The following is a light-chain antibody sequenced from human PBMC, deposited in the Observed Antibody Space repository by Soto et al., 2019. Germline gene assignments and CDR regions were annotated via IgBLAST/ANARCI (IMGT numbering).Light chain of an antibody. CDR2: KAS. J-gene: IGKJ1*01. V-gene: IGKV1-5*03. CDR3: QQYNSYSWT. CDR1: QTISSW. Sequence: DIQMTQSPSTLSGSVGDRVTITCRASQTISSWLAWYQQKPGKAPKLLIYKASNFENGVPSRFSGSGSGTEFTLTISSLQSDDFATYYCQQYNSYSWTFGQGTKVEIK.